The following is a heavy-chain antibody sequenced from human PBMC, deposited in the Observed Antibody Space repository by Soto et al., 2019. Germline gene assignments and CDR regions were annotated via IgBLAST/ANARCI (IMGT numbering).Heavy chain of an antibody. CDR3: AGDLVGVDQGYYSGIDD. Sequence: QVQLVQSGAEVKKPGASMTVSCKASGYTFSDNYIHWVRQAPGQGLEWVGMINPSISSTNYAQKCQGRGIMMSEGSTSTVYMELISPTSEDTPVYYCAGDLVGVDQGYYSGIDDWGQGTTVTVSS. CDR2: INPSISST. V-gene: IGHV1-46*01. D-gene: IGHD2-15*01. CDR1: GYTFSDNY. J-gene: IGHJ6*02.